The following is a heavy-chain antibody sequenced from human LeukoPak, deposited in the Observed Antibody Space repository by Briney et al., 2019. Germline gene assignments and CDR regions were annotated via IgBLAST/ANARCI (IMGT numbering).Heavy chain of an antibody. J-gene: IGHJ4*02. CDR2: ISRSSSSTI. CDR1: GFTFSSYS. CDR3: ATLPLDSSGWYYFDY. D-gene: IGHD6-19*01. V-gene: IGHV3-48*01. Sequence: GGSLRLSCAASGFTFSSYSMNWVRQAPGKGLEWVSYISRSSSSTIYYADSVKGRCTISRDNAKNSLYLQMNSLRAEDTAVYYCATLPLDSSGWYYFDYWGQGTLVTVSS.